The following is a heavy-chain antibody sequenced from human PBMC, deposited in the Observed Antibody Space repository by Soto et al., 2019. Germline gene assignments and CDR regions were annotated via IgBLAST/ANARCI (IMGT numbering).Heavy chain of an antibody. J-gene: IGHJ4*02. Sequence: QVQLQESGPGLVKPSQTLSLTCTVSGGSISSGGYYWSWIRQHPGKGLEWIGYIYYSGSTYYNPSLKSRVTISVDTSKNQFSLKLSSVTAADTAVYYCARGLAPIFYYGSGSTQFDYWGQGTLVTVSS. D-gene: IGHD3-10*01. CDR2: IYYSGST. CDR3: ARGLAPIFYYGSGSTQFDY. V-gene: IGHV4-31*03. CDR1: GGSISSGGYY.